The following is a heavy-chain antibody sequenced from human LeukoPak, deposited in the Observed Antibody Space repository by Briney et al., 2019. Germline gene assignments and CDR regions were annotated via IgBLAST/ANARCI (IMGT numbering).Heavy chain of an antibody. D-gene: IGHD3-22*01. Sequence: SEIMSLTCAVDGGSFSGYYWSWIRQPPGKGLGLVGEFNHSGSTNYNASLKSRVTISVDTSKNQFSLKLSSVTAADTAVYYCAREPPYISSGYYGRARYYYGMDVWGQGTTVTVSS. CDR1: GGSFSGYY. CDR2: FNHSGST. CDR3: AREPPYISSGYYGRARYYYGMDV. V-gene: IGHV4-34*01. J-gene: IGHJ6*02.